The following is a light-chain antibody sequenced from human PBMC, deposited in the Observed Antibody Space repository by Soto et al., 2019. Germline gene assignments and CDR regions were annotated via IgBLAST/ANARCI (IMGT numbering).Light chain of an antibody. CDR1: SSGIGNNY. CDR3: VTWYGSLPGEF. Sequence: QSVWTQSASVSAATGKKVTISGSGSSSGIGNNYLSWYQQLPGTAPKLLIYDNNKRPSGIPHRFSGSKSGTSGTLEITRLQTVDDADYYCVTWYGSLPGEFFCGGTKLTVL. V-gene: IGLV1-51*01. CDR2: DNN. J-gene: IGLJ2*01.